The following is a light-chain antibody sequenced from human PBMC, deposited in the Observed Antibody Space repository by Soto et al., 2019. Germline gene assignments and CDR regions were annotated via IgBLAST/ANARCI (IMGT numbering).Light chain of an antibody. Sequence: EIVMTQSPATLSVSPGERATLSCRASQSVSSNLAWYQQKPGQAPRLLIYGASTRATGIPARFICSGSGTEFTLTISSLQSEDFAVYYCHQYNNWPPRITFGGGTKVEIK. CDR1: QSVSSN. CDR3: HQYNNWPPRIT. V-gene: IGKV3-15*01. CDR2: GAS. J-gene: IGKJ4*01.